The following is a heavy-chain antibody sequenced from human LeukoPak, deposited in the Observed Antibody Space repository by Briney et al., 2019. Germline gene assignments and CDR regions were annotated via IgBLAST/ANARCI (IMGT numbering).Heavy chain of an antibody. D-gene: IGHD3-9*01. Sequence: GGSLRLTCAASGFTFSSYAMNWVRQAPGKGLKWVSGISESGAITHYADSVKGRFTISRDNSKTTVFLQMNSLRAEDTAVYYCAVSVRFERVWHYFNNWGQGTQVTVSS. CDR2: ISESGAIT. J-gene: IGHJ4*02. V-gene: IGHV3-23*01. CDR3: AVSVRFERVWHYFNN. CDR1: GFTFSSYA.